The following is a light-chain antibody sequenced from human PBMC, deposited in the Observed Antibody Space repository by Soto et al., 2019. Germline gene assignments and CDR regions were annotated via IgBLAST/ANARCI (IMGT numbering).Light chain of an antibody. CDR1: QSVLSSSNNNNY. CDR3: QQYYSTPQT. V-gene: IGKV4-1*01. CDR2: WAS. J-gene: IGKJ1*01. Sequence: DIVMTQSPDSLAVSLGEGATMSCKSSQSVLSSSNNNNYRAWYQQKPGQPPKLLIFWASTRESGVPDRFSGSGSGTDFTLTISSLQDEDVAVYYCQQYYSTPQTFGHGTKVDIK.